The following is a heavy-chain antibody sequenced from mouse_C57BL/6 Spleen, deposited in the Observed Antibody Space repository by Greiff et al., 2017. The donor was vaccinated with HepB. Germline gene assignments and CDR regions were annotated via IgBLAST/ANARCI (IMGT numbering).Heavy chain of an antibody. CDR1: GYTFTSYW. CDR3: TRESGTTVVATDYFDY. CDR2: IYPGNSDT. V-gene: IGHV1-5*01. J-gene: IGHJ2*01. Sequence: EVQLVESGTVLARPGASVKMSCKTSGYTFTSYWMHWVKQRPGQGLEWIGAIYPGNSDTSYNQKFKGKAKLTAVTSASTAYMELSSLTNEDSAVYYCTRESGTTVVATDYFDYWGQGTTLTVSS. D-gene: IGHD1-1*01.